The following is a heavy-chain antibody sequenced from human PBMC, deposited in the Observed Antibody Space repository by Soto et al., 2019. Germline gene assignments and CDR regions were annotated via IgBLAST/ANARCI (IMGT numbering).Heavy chain of an antibody. CDR3: AHWRYHYDISGHYTWWYFEL. J-gene: IGHJ2*01. CDR1: GFSLETRGMG. CDR2: IYWDDDK. Sequence: QITLKESGPTLVKPTQTLTLTCTFSGFSLETRGMGMSWIRQPPGKDLDWLALIYWDDDKRYSPSLNNRITITKDTCKNEVVLTLTNVDPVDTATYFCAHWRYHYDISGHYTWWYFELWCRGTLVTGSS. D-gene: IGHD3-22*01. V-gene: IGHV2-5*02.